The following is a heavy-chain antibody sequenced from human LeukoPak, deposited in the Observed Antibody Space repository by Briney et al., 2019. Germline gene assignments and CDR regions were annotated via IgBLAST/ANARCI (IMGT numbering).Heavy chain of an antibody. Sequence: GGSLRLSCAASGFTFSSYSMNWVRQAPGKGLEWVSPISSSSNYIYYADSVKGRFTISRDNAKNSLYLQMNSLRAEDTAVYYCARDPSITIFGVVIPPYDAFDIWGQGTMVTVSS. CDR2: ISSSSNYI. CDR1: GFTFSSYS. V-gene: IGHV3-21*01. CDR3: ARDPSITIFGVVIPPYDAFDI. J-gene: IGHJ3*02. D-gene: IGHD3-3*01.